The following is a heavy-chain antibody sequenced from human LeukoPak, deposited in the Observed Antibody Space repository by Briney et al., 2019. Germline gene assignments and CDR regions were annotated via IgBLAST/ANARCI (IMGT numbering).Heavy chain of an antibody. V-gene: IGHV4-4*02. D-gene: IGHD2-8*01. CDR2: ISLTGLT. CDR1: GGSISNTNW. J-gene: IGHJ4*02. CDR3: SRENGAFSPFGY. Sequence: SGTLSLTCGVSGGSISNTNWWSWVRQPPGQGLEWIGEISLTGLTYYNPSLESRVTVSLDKSKNQLSLNLTSVTAADTAVYYCSRENGAFSPFGYWGQGTLVTVLS.